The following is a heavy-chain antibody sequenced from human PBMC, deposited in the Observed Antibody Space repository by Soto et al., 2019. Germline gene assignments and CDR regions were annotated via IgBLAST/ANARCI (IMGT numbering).Heavy chain of an antibody. V-gene: IGHV3-23*01. J-gene: IGHJ4*02. CDR1: GFTFSSYA. Sequence: GGSLRLSCAASGFTFSSYAITWVRQAPGKGLEWVSTISGSSGRTYYADSVKGRFTISRDNSENTLYLQMNSLRAGDTAVYYCTTIRLWFGEWTFDYWGQGTLVTVSS. CDR2: ISGSSGRT. CDR3: TTIRLWFGEWTFDY. D-gene: IGHD3-10*01.